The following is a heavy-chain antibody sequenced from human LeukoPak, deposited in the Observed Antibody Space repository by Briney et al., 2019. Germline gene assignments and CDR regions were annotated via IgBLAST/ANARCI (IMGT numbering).Heavy chain of an antibody. V-gene: IGHV5-51*01. D-gene: IGHD2/OR15-2a*01. CDR3: ARRSSTASRYFDY. CDR1: GYNFTTYW. Sequence: GESLKISCKGSGYNFTTYWIVWVRQMPVKGLEWMGIIYPGDSDTRYSPSFQGQVTISADKSISTAYLQWSSLKASDIAMYYCARRSSTASRYFDYWGQGTLVTVSS. J-gene: IGHJ4*02. CDR2: IYPGDSDT.